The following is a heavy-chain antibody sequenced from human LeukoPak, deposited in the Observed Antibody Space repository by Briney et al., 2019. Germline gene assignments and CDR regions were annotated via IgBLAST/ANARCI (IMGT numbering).Heavy chain of an antibody. D-gene: IGHD4-17*01. J-gene: IGHJ4*02. CDR3: ARALNNYGDPEFDY. Sequence: GGSLRLSCAASGFTFSSYSMNWVRQAPGKGLEWVSYISSSSSTIYYADSVKGRFTISRDNAKNSLYLQMNSLRDVDTAVYYCARALNNYGDPEFDYWGQGTLVTVSS. CDR1: GFTFSSYS. V-gene: IGHV3-48*02. CDR2: ISSSSSTI.